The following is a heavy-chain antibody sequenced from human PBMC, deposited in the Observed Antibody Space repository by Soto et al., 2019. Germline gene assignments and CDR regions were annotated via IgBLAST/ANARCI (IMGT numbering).Heavy chain of an antibody. CDR3: AKDLRYSSSSRDYYYYGMDV. CDR1: GFTFSSYG. D-gene: IGHD6-6*01. CDR2: ISYDGSNK. J-gene: IGHJ6*02. V-gene: IGHV3-30*18. Sequence: PGGSLRLSCAASGFTFSSYGMHWVRQAPGKGLEWVAVISYDGSNKYYADSVKGRFTISRDNSKNTLYLQMNSLRAEDTAVYYCAKDLRYSSSSRDYYYYGMDVWGQGTTVTVS.